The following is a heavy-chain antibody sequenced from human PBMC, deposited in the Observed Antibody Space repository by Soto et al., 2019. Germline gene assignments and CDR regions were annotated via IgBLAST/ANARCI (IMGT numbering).Heavy chain of an antibody. CDR1: GFTFSSYS. V-gene: IGHV3-21*01. D-gene: IGHD4-17*01. Sequence: PGGSLRLSCAASGFTFSSYSMNWVRQAPGKGLEWVSSISSSSSYIYYADSVKGRFTISRDNAKNSLYLQMNSLRAEDTAVYYCARDNNYGGSDAFDIWGQGAMVTVSS. CDR2: ISSSSSYI. J-gene: IGHJ3*02. CDR3: ARDNNYGGSDAFDI.